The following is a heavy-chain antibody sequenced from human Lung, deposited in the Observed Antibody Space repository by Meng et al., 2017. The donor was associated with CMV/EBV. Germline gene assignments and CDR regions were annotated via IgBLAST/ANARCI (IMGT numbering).Heavy chain of an antibody. CDR1: GFTFGHYK. D-gene: IGHD5-18*01. V-gene: IGHV3-48*03. CDR3: ARSDSYGDVDS. Sequence: GGSLRLXXAASGFTFGHYKMNWVRQAPGKGLEWVSYISRSDNTKDYADSVKGRFTISRDNAKNSLYLHMNSLRADDTAVYYCARSDSYGDVDSWGQGALVTVSS. J-gene: IGHJ4*02. CDR2: ISRSDNTK.